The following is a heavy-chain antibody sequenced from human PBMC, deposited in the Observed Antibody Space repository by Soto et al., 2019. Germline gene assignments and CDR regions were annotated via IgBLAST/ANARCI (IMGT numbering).Heavy chain of an antibody. CDR1: GGTFSSYA. D-gene: IGHD5-12*01. CDR3: ARDLGGYNYHYGMDV. J-gene: IGHJ6*02. CDR2: IIPIFGTA. Sequence: ASVKVSCEACGGTFSSYAISWVRQAPGQGLEWMGGIIPIFGTANYAQKFQGRVTITADESTSTAYMELSSLRSEDTAVYYCARDLGGYNYHYGMDVWGQGTTVTVSS. V-gene: IGHV1-69*13.